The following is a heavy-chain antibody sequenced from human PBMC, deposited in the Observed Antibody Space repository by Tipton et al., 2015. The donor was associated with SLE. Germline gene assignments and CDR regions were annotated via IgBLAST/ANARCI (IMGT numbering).Heavy chain of an antibody. CDR3: ARDRGITMVQGVIDGMDV. CDR2: IYTSGST. Sequence: TLSLTCTVSGGPISSGSYYWSWIRQPAGKGLEWIGRIYTSGSTNYNPTLKSRVTISVDTSKNQFSLKLSSVTAADTAVYYCARDRGITMVQGVIDGMDVWGQGTTVTVSS. J-gene: IGHJ6*02. D-gene: IGHD3-10*01. CDR1: GGPISSGSYY. V-gene: IGHV4-61*02.